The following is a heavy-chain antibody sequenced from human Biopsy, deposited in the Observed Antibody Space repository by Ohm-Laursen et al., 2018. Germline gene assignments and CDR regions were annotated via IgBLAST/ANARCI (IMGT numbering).Heavy chain of an antibody. CDR1: GYTFNAYY. Sequence: SVKVSCKTSGYTFNAYYIHWMRQAPGRGLEWMGRVIPISNTANYAQNFQDRLTITADRSTNTAYMELNSLRSEDTAVYFCATLTEDYGASPDSWGQGTLVVVSS. CDR3: ATLTEDYGASPDS. CDR2: VIPISNTA. J-gene: IGHJ4*02. D-gene: IGHD4-17*01. V-gene: IGHV1-69*06.